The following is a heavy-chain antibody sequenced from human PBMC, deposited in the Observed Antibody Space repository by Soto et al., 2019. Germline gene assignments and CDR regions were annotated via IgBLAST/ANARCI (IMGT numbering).Heavy chain of an antibody. J-gene: IGHJ6*02. CDR2: MFYSGLT. CDR1: GYSVTSSDYY. V-gene: IGHV4-39*01. D-gene: IGHD2-15*01. CDR3: APLSVSLSGPYGIHV. Sequence: SETLSLTCSVSGYSVTSSDYYWAWIRQPPGKGLEWIGSMFYSGLTYYNPSLKSRVTLSVDTSKNQFSVRLNSVTAADTAAYYCAPLSVSLSGPYGIHVWGQGTTVTVS.